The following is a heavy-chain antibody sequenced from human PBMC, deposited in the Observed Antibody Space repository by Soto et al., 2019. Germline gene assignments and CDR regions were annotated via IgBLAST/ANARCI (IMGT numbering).Heavy chain of an antibody. V-gene: IGHV3-30-3*01. CDR3: ARFVVGMDV. CDR2: ISYDGSNK. D-gene: IGHD2-21*01. Sequence: QVQLVESGGGVVQPGRSLRLSCAASGFTFSSYAMHWVRRAPGKGLEWVAVISYDGSNKYYADSVKGRFTISRDNSKNTLYLQMNSLRAEDTAVYYCARFVVGMDVWGQGTTVTVSS. CDR1: GFTFSSYA. J-gene: IGHJ6*02.